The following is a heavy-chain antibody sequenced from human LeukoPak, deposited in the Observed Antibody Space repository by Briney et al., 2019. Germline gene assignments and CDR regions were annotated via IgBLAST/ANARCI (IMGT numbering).Heavy chain of an antibody. Sequence: TGGSLRLSCAASGSTVSSNYMSWVRQAPGKGLEWVSVIYSGGSTYYADSVKGRFTISRDNSKNTLYLQMNSLRAEDTAVYYCARVPHSTAVAGYWYFDLWGRGTLVTVSS. D-gene: IGHD6-19*01. J-gene: IGHJ2*01. V-gene: IGHV3-66*01. CDR2: IYSGGST. CDR3: ARVPHSTAVAGYWYFDL. CDR1: GSTVSSNY.